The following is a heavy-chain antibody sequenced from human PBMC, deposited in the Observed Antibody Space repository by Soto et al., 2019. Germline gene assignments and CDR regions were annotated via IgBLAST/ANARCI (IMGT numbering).Heavy chain of an antibody. CDR3: ERAGVSVDIVATITNWFYP. CDR2: IYYSGST. D-gene: IGHD5-12*01. CDR1: GGSISSGGYY. J-gene: IGHJ5*02. Sequence: QVQLQESGPGLVKPSQTLSLTCTVSGGSISSGGYYWSWIRQHPGKGLEWIGYIYYSGSTYYNPSLKSRVTLSVDTSKNQFSLKLSSVTAADTAVYYCERAGVSVDIVATITNWFYPWGQGTLVTVSS. V-gene: IGHV4-31*03.